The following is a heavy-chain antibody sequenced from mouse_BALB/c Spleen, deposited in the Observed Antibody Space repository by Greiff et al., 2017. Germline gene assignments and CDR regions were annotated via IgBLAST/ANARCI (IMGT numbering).Heavy chain of an antibody. CDR3: ARVATNYFDY. Sequence: VKLLESGAELVRPGTSVKISCKASGYTFTNYWLGWVKQRPGHGLEWIGDIYPGGGYTNYDEKFKGKATLTADTSSSTAYMQLSSLTSEDSAVYFCARVATNYFDYWGQGTTLTVSS. CDR2: IYPGGGYT. V-gene: IGHV1-63*02. D-gene: IGHD2-2*01. CDR1: GYTFTNYW. J-gene: IGHJ2*01.